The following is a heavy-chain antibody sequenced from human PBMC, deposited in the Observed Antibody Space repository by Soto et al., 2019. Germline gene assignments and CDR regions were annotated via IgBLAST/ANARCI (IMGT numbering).Heavy chain of an antibody. V-gene: IGHV3-30*18. Sequence: GGSLRLSCAASGFTFSSYGMHWVRQAPGKGLEWVAVISYDGSNKYYADSVKGRFTISRDNSKNTLYLQMNSLRAEDTAVYYCAKLPTYSYGLRRYAYWGQGTPVTVS. J-gene: IGHJ4*02. D-gene: IGHD5-18*01. CDR3: AKLPTYSYGLRRYAY. CDR2: ISYDGSNK. CDR1: GFTFSSYG.